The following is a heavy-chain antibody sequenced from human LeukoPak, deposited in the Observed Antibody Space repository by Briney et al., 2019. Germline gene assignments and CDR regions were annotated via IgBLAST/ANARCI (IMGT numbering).Heavy chain of an antibody. CDR1: GYTFTSYD. Sequence: GASVKVSCKASGYTFTSYDINWVRQAPGQGLEWVGWMNPNSGKTGYAQKFQGRVTMTRNTSISTAYMELSSLRSEDTAVYYCARAGARQIAAVGYWGQGTLVTVSS. CDR2: MNPNSGKT. J-gene: IGHJ4*02. D-gene: IGHD6-13*01. V-gene: IGHV1-8*01. CDR3: ARAGARQIAAVGY.